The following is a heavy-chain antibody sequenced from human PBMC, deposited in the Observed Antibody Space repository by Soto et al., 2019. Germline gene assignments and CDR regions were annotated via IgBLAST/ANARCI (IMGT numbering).Heavy chain of an antibody. CDR2: IYSGAGT. D-gene: IGHD2-2*01. Sequence: VQLVESGGGLVQPGGSLRLSCAASGFNVSSTSMSWVRQAPGKGLEWVSVIYSGAGTHYAGSVKGRFTISRDTSKNTLYLQMNSLRVEETAMYYCASEGSGSSTRFDYWSQGTLVIVSS. CDR3: ASEGSGSSTRFDY. CDR1: GFNVSSTS. J-gene: IGHJ4*02. V-gene: IGHV3-66*01.